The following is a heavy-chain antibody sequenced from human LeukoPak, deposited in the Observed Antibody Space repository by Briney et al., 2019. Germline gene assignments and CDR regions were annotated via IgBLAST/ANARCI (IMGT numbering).Heavy chain of an antibody. J-gene: IGHJ4*02. CDR3: ARAITSGDSCFDY. CDR2: IIPILGIA. D-gene: IGHD2-21*02. V-gene: IGHV1-69*04. Sequence: SVKVSCKASGGTFISYAISWVRQAPGQGLEWMGRIIPILGIANYAQKFQGRVTITADKSTSTAYMELSSLRSEDTAVYYCARAITSGDSCFDYWGQGTLVTVSS. CDR1: GGTFISYA.